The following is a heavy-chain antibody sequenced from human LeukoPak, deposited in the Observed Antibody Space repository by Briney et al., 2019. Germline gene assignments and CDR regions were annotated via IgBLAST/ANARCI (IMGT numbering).Heavy chain of an antibody. CDR3: VRRHDY. CDR1: GFDFNDNF. Sequence: PGGSLRLSCVASGFDFNDNFMIWVRQTPGQGLEWISIIYASGGAYHAESVKGRFSAFRDTSKNTIFLQMNNLRAGDTAMYYCVRRHDYWGQGTLVTVSS. CDR2: IYASGGA. J-gene: IGHJ4*02. V-gene: IGHV3-53*01.